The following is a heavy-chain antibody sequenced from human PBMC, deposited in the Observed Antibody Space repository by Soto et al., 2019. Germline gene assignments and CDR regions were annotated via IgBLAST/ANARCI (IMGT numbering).Heavy chain of an antibody. CDR2: IIPIFGTA. CDR1: GGTFSSYA. J-gene: IGHJ4*02. Sequence: QVQLVQSGAEVKKPGSSVKVSCKASGGTFSSYAISWVQQAPGQELEWMGGIIPIFGTANYAQKFQGRVTINAAESTSTAYMELSSRRSEDTAVYYCARDQELADCGGDCYDGPSYFDYWGQGTLVTVSS. V-gene: IGHV1-69*01. D-gene: IGHD2-21*02. CDR3: ARDQELADCGGDCYDGPSYFDY.